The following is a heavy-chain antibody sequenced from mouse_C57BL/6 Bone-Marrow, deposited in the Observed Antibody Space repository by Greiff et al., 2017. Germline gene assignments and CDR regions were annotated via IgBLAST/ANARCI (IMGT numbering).Heavy chain of an antibody. Sequence: VQLQQPGAELVKPGASVKLSCKASGYTFTSYWMQWVKQRPGQGLEWIGEIDPSDSYTNYNQKFKGKATLTVDPSSSTAYMQLSSLTSEDSAVYYCARRGWLLSYFDYWGQGTTLTVSS. CDR3: ARRGWLLSYFDY. CDR1: GYTFTSYW. J-gene: IGHJ2*01. V-gene: IGHV1-50*01. D-gene: IGHD2-3*01. CDR2: IDPSDSYT.